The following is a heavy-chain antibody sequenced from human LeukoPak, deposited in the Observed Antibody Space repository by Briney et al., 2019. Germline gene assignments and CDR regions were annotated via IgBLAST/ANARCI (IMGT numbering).Heavy chain of an antibody. CDR3: ARGNDILLWFGELFDY. CDR1: GYTFTGYY. CDR2: INPNSGGT. D-gene: IGHD3-10*01. J-gene: IGHJ4*02. Sequence: GASVKVSCKASGYTFTGYYMHWVRQAPGQGLEWMGWINPNSGGTNYAQKFQGRVTMTRDTSISTAYMELSRLRSDDTAVYYCARGNDILLWFGELFDYWGQGTLVTVSS. V-gene: IGHV1-2*02.